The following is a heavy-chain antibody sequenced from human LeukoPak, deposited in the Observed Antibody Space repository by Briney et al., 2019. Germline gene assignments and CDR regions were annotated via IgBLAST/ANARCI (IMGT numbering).Heavy chain of an antibody. D-gene: IGHD5-12*01. V-gene: IGHV1-18*01. Sequence: VASAKVSCKASGGTFSSYAISWVRQAPGQGLEWMGWISAYNGNTNYAQKLQGRVTMTTDTSTSTAYMELRSLRSDDTAVYYCARDRVATEIDYWGQGTLVTVSS. CDR3: ARDRVATEIDY. CDR1: GGTFSSYA. J-gene: IGHJ4*02. CDR2: ISAYNGNT.